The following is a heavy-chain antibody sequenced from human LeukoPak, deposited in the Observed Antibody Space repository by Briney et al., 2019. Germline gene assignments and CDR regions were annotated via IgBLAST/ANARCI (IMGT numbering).Heavy chain of an antibody. CDR3: AREMGATKVDY. CDR2: ISSSSSYT. V-gene: IGHV3-11*06. D-gene: IGHD1-26*01. J-gene: IGHJ4*02. CDR1: GFTFSDYY. Sequence: GGSLRLSCAASGFTFSDYYMSWIRQAPGKGLGWVSYISSSSSYTNYADSVKGRFTISRDNAKNSLYLQMNSLRAEDTAVYYCAREMGATKVDYWGQGTLVTVSS.